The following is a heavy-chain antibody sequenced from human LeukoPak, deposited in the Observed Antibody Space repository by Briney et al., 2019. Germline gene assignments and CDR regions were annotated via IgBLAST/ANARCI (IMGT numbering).Heavy chain of an antibody. CDR3: ARDLILGSGSLDY. CDR2: IRGDGFDT. V-gene: IGHV3-74*01. CDR1: GFTFTNSW. Sequence: GGSLRLSCTASGFTFTNSWMHWVRPAPGKRLVWVSRIRGDGFDTGYADSVKGRFTISRDNAKNTLYLQMNSLTADDTAVYYSARDLILGSGSLDYWGQGTLVTVSS. J-gene: IGHJ4*02. D-gene: IGHD3-10*01.